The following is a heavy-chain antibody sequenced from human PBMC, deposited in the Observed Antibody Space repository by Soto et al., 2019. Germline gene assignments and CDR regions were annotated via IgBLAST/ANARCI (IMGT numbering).Heavy chain of an antibody. Sequence: QVQLVESGGGVVQPGRSLRLSCAASGFTFRGYGIHWVRQAPGKGLEWVAVISSDGTNEYYADSVKGRFTISRDNSKNTLYLQMNSLRADDTAVYYCAKDLGGYYYYDSMDVWGKGTTVTVSS. CDR3: AKDLGGYYYYDSMDV. J-gene: IGHJ6*03. CDR2: ISSDGTNE. V-gene: IGHV3-30*18. CDR1: GFTFRGYG.